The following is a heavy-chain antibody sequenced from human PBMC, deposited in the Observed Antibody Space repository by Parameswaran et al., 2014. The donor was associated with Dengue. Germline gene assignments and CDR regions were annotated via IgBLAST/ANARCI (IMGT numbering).Heavy chain of an antibody. D-gene: IGHD3-10*01. CDR2: ISGSGGST. CDR3: AKGGPNYYGSGSYFDY. Sequence: RWIRQPPGKGLEWVSAISGSGGSTYYADSVKGRFTISRDNSKNTLYLQMNSLRAEDTAVYYCAKGGPNYYGSGSYFDYWGQGTLVTVSS. V-gene: IGHV3-23*01. J-gene: IGHJ4*02.